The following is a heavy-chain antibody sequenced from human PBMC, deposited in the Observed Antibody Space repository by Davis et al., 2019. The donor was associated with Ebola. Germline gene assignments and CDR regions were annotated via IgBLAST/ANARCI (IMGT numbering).Heavy chain of an antibody. V-gene: IGHV3-72*01. CDR3: ARSLYYYYGMDV. CDR2: TRNKANSYTT. CDR1: GFTFSDHY. Sequence: GGSLRLSCAASGFTFSDHYMDWVRQAPGKGLEWVGRTRNKANSYTTEYAASVKGRFTISRDDSKNSLYLQMNSLKTEDTAVYYCARSLYYYYGMDVWGQGTTVTVSS. J-gene: IGHJ6*02.